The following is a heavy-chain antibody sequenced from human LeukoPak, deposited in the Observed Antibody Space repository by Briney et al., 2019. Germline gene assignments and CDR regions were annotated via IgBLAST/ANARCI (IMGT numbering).Heavy chain of an antibody. Sequence: GGSLRLSYAASGFTFSDYYMSWIRRAPGKGLEWDSCISSSGSTIYYADSVKGRFTISRDNAKNSLYLQMNSLRAEDTAVYYCARTKPGIAVAGTNDYWGQGTLVTVSS. J-gene: IGHJ4*02. CDR2: ISSSGSTI. CDR3: ARTKPGIAVAGTNDY. D-gene: IGHD6-19*01. V-gene: IGHV3-11*01. CDR1: GFTFSDYY.